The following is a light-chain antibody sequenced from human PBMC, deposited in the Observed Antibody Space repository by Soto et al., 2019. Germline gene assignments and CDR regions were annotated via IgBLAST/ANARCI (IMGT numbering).Light chain of an antibody. J-gene: IGKJ1*01. CDR2: DAS. Sequence: EIVWPRSPATLSLSPVEISTACGTANQTVGRNLAWYQQTPGQAPRLLISDASNRATGIPARFSGGGSGTDFTLNISSLEPEDFAVYYCQKRSNWPPTFGQGTKVDIK. V-gene: IGKV3-11*01. CDR3: QKRSNWPPT. CDR1: QTVGRN.